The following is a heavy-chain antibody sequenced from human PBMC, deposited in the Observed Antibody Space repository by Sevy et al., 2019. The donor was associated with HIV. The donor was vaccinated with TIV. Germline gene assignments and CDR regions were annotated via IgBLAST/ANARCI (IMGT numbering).Heavy chain of an antibody. CDR3: GRGRVTSHYYDY. V-gene: IGHV3-30*04. J-gene: IGHJ4*02. Sequence: GGSLRLSCAASRFTFSTYAIHWVRQAPGKGLEWVAVLSYDGSNKYYADSVKGRFTISRDNSKHTLYLQMNSLRVEDTAVYYCGRGRVTSHYYDYWGQGTLVTVSS. CDR1: RFTFSTYA. D-gene: IGHD2-21*02. CDR2: LSYDGSNK.